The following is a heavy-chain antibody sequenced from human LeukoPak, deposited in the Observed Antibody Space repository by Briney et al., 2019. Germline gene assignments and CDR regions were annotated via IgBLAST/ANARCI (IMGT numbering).Heavy chain of an antibody. Sequence: GGSLRLSCAASGFTFSSYWMSWVRQAPGKGLEWVANIKQDGSEKYYVDSVKGRFTISRDNAKNSLYLQMNSLRAEDTAVYYCARKLPNYFDSSGYSISLDFWGQGTLVTVSS. V-gene: IGHV3-7*01. CDR1: GFTFSSYW. CDR3: ARKLPNYFDSSGYSISLDF. J-gene: IGHJ4*02. D-gene: IGHD3-22*01. CDR2: IKQDGSEK.